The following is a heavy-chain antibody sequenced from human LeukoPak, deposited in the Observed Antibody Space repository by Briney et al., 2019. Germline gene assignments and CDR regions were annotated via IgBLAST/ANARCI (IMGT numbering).Heavy chain of an antibody. J-gene: IGHJ4*02. Sequence: ASVKVSCKVSGYTLTELSMHWVRQAPGKGLEWMGGFDPEDGETIYAQKFQGRVTMTEDTFTDTAYMELSSLRSEDTAVYYCATNNWNDAYYFDYWGQGTLVTVSS. V-gene: IGHV1-24*01. CDR3: ATNNWNDAYYFDY. CDR2: FDPEDGET. CDR1: GYTLTELS. D-gene: IGHD1-20*01.